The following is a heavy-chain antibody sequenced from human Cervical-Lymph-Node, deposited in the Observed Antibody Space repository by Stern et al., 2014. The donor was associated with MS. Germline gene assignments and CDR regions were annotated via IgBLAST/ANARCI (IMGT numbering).Heavy chain of an antibody. CDR2: IYWDDDK. CDR1: GVSLGTRGVG. J-gene: IGHJ5*02. CDR3: AHRTSLPVILASNWSDP. D-gene: IGHD2/OR15-2a*01. V-gene: IGHV2-5*02. Sequence: QVTLRESGPTLVKATQTLTLTCTFSGVSLGTRGVGVGWIRQTPGKAPGWLAIIYWDDDKRYSPSFKNRVTITKDTTKNQVVLAMTNVDAEDTATYFCAHRTSLPVILASNWSDPWGQGILVTVSS.